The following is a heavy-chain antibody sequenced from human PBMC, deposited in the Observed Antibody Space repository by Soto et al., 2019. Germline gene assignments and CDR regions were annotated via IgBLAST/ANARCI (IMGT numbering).Heavy chain of an antibody. V-gene: IGHV4-31*02. CDR2: IYYSGST. Sequence: SETLSLTWTVSGGSISSGGYCWSWIRQHPGKGLEWIGYIYYSGSTYYNPSLKSRVTISVDTSKNQFSLKLSSVTAADTAVYYCARGPPPNSYCSSTSCPPGGDYWGQGTLVTVSS. CDR3: ARGPPPNSYCSSTSCPPGGDY. CDR1: GGSISSGGYC. J-gene: IGHJ4*02. D-gene: IGHD2-2*01.